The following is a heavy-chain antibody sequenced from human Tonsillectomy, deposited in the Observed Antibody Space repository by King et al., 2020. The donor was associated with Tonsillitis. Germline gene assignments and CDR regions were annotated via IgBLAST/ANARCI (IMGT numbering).Heavy chain of an antibody. CDR3: ARDSEYNGYSYWYFDL. J-gene: IGHJ2*01. D-gene: IGHD5-18*01. CDR1: GFTLGSYW. V-gene: IGHV3-7*01. CDR2: IKQDGSEI. Sequence: VQLVESGGGLVQPGGSLRLSCAASGFTLGSYWMNWVRQAPGKGLEWVANIKQDGSEIFYVDSVEGRFTISRDNAKNSLFLQMNSLRAEDTAVYYCARDSEYNGYSYWYFDLWGRGTLVTVSS.